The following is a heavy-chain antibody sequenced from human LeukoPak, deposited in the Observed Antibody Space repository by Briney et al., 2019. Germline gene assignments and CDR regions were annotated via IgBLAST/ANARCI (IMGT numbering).Heavy chain of an antibody. CDR1: GYTFTSYD. D-gene: IGHD3-10*01. CDR3: ARDLMVRASYYYYYMDV. V-gene: IGHV1-8*03. CDR2: MNPNSGNT. J-gene: IGHJ6*03. Sequence: ASVKVSCKASGYTFTSYDINWVRQATGQGLEWMGWMNPNSGNTGYAQKFQGRVTITRNTSISTAYMELSSLRSEDTAVYYCARDLMVRASYYYYYMDVWGKGTTVTVSS.